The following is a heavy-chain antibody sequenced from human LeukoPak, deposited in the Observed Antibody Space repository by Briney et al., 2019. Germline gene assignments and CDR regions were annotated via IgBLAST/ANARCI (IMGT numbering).Heavy chain of an antibody. J-gene: IGHJ4*03. CDR1: GGTFSSYA. CDR3: ARGNLWFGELHDY. D-gene: IGHD3-10*01. V-gene: IGHV1-8*02. CDR2: MNPNSGKT. Sequence: ASVKVSCKASGGTFSSYAISWVRQAPGQGLEWMGWMNPNSGKTGYAQNFKGRVTMTRNTSISTAYMELSGLRPQNTAGYDCARGNLWFGELHDYWGQGTPVTVSS.